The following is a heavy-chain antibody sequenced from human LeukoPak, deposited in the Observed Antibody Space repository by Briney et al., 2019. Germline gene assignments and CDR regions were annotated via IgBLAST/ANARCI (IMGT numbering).Heavy chain of an antibody. CDR1: GYRFTPYY. V-gene: IGHV1-2*02. CDR3: ARDPAQSYYTDV. J-gene: IGHJ6*03. Sequence: ASVTVSFKSSGYRFTPYYIHWVRQAPGKGLEGMGGINPRRPGTNYAQKFQGRVTVTRDTSSSTAYMELNSLTSDDTAVYYCARDPAQSYYTDVWGIGTTVTVSS. CDR2: INPRRPGT.